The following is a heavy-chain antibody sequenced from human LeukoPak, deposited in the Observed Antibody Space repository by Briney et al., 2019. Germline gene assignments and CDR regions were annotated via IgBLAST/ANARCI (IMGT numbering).Heavy chain of an antibody. CDR3: ARDLSATARAYDY. J-gene: IGHJ4*02. Sequence: GGSLRLSCAASGFILSDYNMNWVRQAPGKGLEWVSFIAISGTYITYADSVKGRFTISRDNAKNSLYLQMNSLRAEDTAVYYCARDLSATARAYDYWGQGILVTASS. CDR1: GFILSDYN. V-gene: IGHV3-21*01. D-gene: IGHD1-26*01. CDR2: IAISGTYI.